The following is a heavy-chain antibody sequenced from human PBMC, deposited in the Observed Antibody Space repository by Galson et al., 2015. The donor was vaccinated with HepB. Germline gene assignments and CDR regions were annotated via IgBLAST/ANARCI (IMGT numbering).Heavy chain of an antibody. CDR2: ISGSGDST. J-gene: IGHJ4*02. D-gene: IGHD3-10*01. Sequence: SLRLSCAASGFTFSNSAMSWVRQAPGKGLEWVSAISGSGDSTYYADSVKGRFTVSRDNSKNTLYLQMNSLRAEDTAVYYCARRGLETYQYYWGRGALVTVSS. CDR1: GFTFSNSA. V-gene: IGHV3-23*01. CDR3: ARRGLETYQYY.